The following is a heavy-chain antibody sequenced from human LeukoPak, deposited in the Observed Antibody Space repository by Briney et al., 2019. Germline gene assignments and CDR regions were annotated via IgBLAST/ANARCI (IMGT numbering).Heavy chain of an antibody. J-gene: IGHJ4*02. Sequence: GGSLTLSCAASGFTFSSYSMNWVRQAPGKGLEWFSSISSSSSNIYYADSVKVRFTISRDNAKNSLYLQMNSLRAEDTAVYCCASPGGDSLFDYWGQGTLVTVSS. D-gene: IGHD4-23*01. CDR2: ISSSSSNI. CDR1: GFTFSSYS. V-gene: IGHV3-21*01. CDR3: ASPGGDSLFDY.